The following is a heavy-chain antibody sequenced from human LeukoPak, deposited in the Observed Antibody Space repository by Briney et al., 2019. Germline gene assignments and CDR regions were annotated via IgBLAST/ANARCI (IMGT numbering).Heavy chain of an antibody. CDR3: ARAPPSNGYSYHFDI. D-gene: IGHD5-18*01. CDR1: GFTFSSQW. V-gene: IGHV3-74*01. CDR2: INRDGSGI. Sequence: QPGGSLRLSCAASGFTFSSQWMPWVRQAPGKGLVRVSRINRDGSGIIYADSMKGRFTISRDNAKNTLYLQMNSLRAEDTAVYYCARAPPSNGYSYHFDIWGQGTMVTVSS. J-gene: IGHJ3*02.